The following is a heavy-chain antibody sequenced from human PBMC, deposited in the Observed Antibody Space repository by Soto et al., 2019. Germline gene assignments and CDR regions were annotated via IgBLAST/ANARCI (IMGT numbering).Heavy chain of an antibody. D-gene: IGHD3-22*01. CDR3: AKGLLPYYYYYGMDV. Sequence: GGCLRLSCAASGFTFSRYAMSWVRHAPGKGLEWVSAISGSGGSTYYADSVKGRFTISRDNSKDTLYLQMNSLRAEDTAVYYCAKGLLPYYYYYGMDVWGQGTTVTVS. J-gene: IGHJ6*02. CDR1: GFTFSRYA. V-gene: IGHV3-23*01. CDR2: ISGSGGST.